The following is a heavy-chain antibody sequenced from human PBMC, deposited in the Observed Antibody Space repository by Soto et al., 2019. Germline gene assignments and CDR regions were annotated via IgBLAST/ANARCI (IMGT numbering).Heavy chain of an antibody. Sequence: GGSLRLSCAASGFTFSSYWMHWVRQAPGKGLVWVSRINSDGSSTSYADSVKGRFTITRDNSKNTLYLQMNSLRAEDTAVYYCAKQHYDFWSGYYPDYWGQGTLVTVSS. D-gene: IGHD3-3*01. CDR2: INSDGSST. V-gene: IGHV3-74*01. J-gene: IGHJ4*02. CDR3: AKQHYDFWSGYYPDY. CDR1: GFTFSSYW.